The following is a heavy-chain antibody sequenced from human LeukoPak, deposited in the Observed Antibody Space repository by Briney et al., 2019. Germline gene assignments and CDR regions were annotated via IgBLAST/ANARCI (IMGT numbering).Heavy chain of an antibody. Sequence: PGGSLRLSCAASGFTFSSHAMSWVRHAPGKGVEWVSAISGSGGSTYYADSVKGRFPISRDKSKTTLYLQMNSLRAEDTAVYYCAKGLAVAGHFDYWGQGTLVTVSS. D-gene: IGHD6-19*01. CDR3: AKGLAVAGHFDY. CDR2: ISGSGGST. V-gene: IGHV3-23*01. CDR1: GFTFSSHA. J-gene: IGHJ4*02.